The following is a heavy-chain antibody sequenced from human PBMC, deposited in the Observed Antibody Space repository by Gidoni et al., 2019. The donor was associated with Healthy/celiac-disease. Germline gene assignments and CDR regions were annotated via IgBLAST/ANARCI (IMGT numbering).Heavy chain of an antibody. CDR3: ARGRRRTQLGGFDY. V-gene: IGHV4-34*01. CDR2: INHSGST. Sequence: QVQLQQWGAGLLKPSETLSLTCAVYGGSFSGYYWSWIRQPPGKGLEWIGEINHSGSTNYNPPLKSRVTISVDTSKNQFSLKLSSVTAADTAVYYCARGRRRTQLGGFDYWGQGTLLTVSS. J-gene: IGHJ4*02. D-gene: IGHD2-15*01. CDR1: GGSFSGYY.